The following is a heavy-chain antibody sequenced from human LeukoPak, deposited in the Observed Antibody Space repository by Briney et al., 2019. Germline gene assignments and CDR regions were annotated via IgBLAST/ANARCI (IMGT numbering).Heavy chain of an antibody. V-gene: IGHV3-72*01. CDR2: NRDKSKSYTT. Sequence: PGGSLRLSCVASGFTVSDHYIDWVRQAPGKGLEWVGRNRDKSKSYTTDYAASVRGRFTISRDDSKNSLYLQMYSLKTEDTAVYFCTRPSHYDSRGYSTNGFDIWGQGTMVTVSS. D-gene: IGHD3-22*01. CDR1: GFTVSDHY. CDR3: TRPSHYDSRGYSTNGFDI. J-gene: IGHJ3*02.